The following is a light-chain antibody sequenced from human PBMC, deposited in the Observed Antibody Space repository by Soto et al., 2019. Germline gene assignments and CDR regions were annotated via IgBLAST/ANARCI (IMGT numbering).Light chain of an antibody. J-gene: IGLJ1*01. CDR2: EVS. CDR1: SSDVGTYNY. Sequence: QSVLTQPASVSGSPGQSITISCTGTSSDVGTYNYVSWYQQHPGKAPKLMIYEVSNRPSGVSNRFSGSKSGNTASLTISGLQAEDEADYYCCSYTITSTRVFGTGTKLTVL. CDR3: CSYTITSTRV. V-gene: IGLV2-14*01.